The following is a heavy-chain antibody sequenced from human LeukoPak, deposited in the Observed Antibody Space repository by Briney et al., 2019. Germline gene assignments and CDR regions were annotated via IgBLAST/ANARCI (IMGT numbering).Heavy chain of an antibody. V-gene: IGHV3-74*01. CDR3: ARDPGAYSSSPIDY. J-gene: IGHJ4*02. CDR2: LNADGNSI. Sequence: KPGGSLRLSCAASGFTFSNYWMHWVRQAPGKGLVWVSRLNADGNSITYADSVRGRFTISRDNARNSLYLRMNSLRAEDTAVYYCARDPGAYSSSPIDYWGQGTLVTVSS. CDR1: GFTFSNYW. D-gene: IGHD6-6*01.